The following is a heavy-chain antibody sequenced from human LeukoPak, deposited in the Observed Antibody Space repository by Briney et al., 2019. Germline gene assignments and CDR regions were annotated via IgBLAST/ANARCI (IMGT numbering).Heavy chain of an antibody. D-gene: IGHD3-3*01. CDR1: GFTFSSYA. V-gene: IGHV3-23*01. Sequence: GGSLRLSCAASGFTFSSYAMSWVRQAPGKGLEWVSGISGTGGSTYHADSVKGRFTLSRDNSKNTLYLQMNSLRAEDTAVYYCAKAGNYDFWSGSSDYFDYWGQGALVTVSS. J-gene: IGHJ4*02. CDR3: AKAGNYDFWSGSSDYFDY. CDR2: ISGTGGST.